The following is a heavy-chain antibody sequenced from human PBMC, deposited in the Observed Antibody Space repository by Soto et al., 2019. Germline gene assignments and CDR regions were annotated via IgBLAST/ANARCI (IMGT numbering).Heavy chain of an antibody. J-gene: IGHJ4*02. V-gene: IGHV4-30-4*01. Sequence: PSETLSLTCTVSGGSISSGDYYWSWIRQPPGKGLEWIGYIYYSGSTYYNPSLKSRVTISVDTSKNQFSLKLSSVTAADTAVYYCARAYDSSGYLAHWGQGTLLTVST. CDR2: IYYSGST. CDR3: ARAYDSSGYLAH. D-gene: IGHD3-22*01. CDR1: GGSISSGDYY.